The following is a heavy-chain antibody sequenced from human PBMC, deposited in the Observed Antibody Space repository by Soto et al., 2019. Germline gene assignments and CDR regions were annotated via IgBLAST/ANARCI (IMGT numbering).Heavy chain of an antibody. D-gene: IGHD4-17*01. CDR3: ARARPLYGDDSNTPFDY. V-gene: IGHV4-31*03. Sequence: SEPLSLTCTVSGGSISSGGYYWSWIRQHPGKGLEWIGYIYYSGSTYYNPSLKSRVTISVDTSKNQFSLKLSSVTAADTAVYYCARARPLYGDDSNTPFDYWGQGTLVTVSS. J-gene: IGHJ4*02. CDR1: GGSISSGGYY. CDR2: IYYSGST.